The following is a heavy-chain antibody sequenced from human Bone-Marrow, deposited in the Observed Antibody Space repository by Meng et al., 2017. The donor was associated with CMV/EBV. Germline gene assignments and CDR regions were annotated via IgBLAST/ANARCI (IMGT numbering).Heavy chain of an antibody. CDR2: MNPNSGNT. CDR3: ATGVADFEY. V-gene: IGHV1-8*02. CDR1: GYTFTGYY. J-gene: IGHJ4*02. D-gene: IGHD6-19*01. Sequence: QVQLVQSGAEVKKPGASLKVSCKASGYTFTGYYMHWVRQAPGQGLEWMGWMNPNSGNTDYAQKFQGRVTMTRNISKSTAYMDLSSLRSEDTAVYYCATGVADFEYWGQGTLVTVSS.